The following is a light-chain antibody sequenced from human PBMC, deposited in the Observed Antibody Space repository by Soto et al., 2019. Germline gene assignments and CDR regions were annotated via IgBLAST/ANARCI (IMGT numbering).Light chain of an antibody. CDR2: EVS. V-gene: IGLV2-8*01. CDR3: SSYAGSNIFGV. Sequence: QSVLTQPPSASGSPGQPVTISCTGTSSDVGGYNYVSWYQQHPGKAPKLIIYEVSKRPSGVPDRFSGSKSGNTASLTVSGLQDEDEGNYYCSSYAGSNIFGVVGTGTKLTVL. J-gene: IGLJ1*01. CDR1: SSDVGGYNY.